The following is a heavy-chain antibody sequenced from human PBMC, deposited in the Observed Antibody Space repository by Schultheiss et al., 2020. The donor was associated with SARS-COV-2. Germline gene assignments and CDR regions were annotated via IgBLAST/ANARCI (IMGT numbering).Heavy chain of an antibody. CDR3: ARDGAAAGTLAYYYYGMDV. CDR1: GGSISSYY. CDR2: IYSSGTT. J-gene: IGHJ6*02. D-gene: IGHD6-13*01. V-gene: IGHV4-4*07. Sequence: SETLSLTCTVSGGSISSYYWSWIRQPAGKGLEWIGRIYSSGTTDYNSSLKSRVTMSVDTSTNQFSLKLTSVTAADTAVYYCARDGAAAGTLAYYYYGMDVWGQGTTVTVSS.